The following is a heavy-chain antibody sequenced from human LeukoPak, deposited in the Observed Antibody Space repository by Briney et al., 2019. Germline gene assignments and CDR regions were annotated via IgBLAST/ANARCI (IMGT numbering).Heavy chain of an antibody. D-gene: IGHD3-22*01. V-gene: IGHV1-46*01. CDR2: INPSGGST. CDR3: ARRLLGYYDSSGYYFDY. Sequence: ASVKVSCKASGYTFTSYYMHWVRQAPGQGLEWMGIINPSGGSTSYAQKFQGRVTITADESTSTAYMELSSLGSEDTAVYYCARRLLGYYDSSGYYFDYWGQGTLVTVSS. CDR1: GYTFTSYY. J-gene: IGHJ4*02.